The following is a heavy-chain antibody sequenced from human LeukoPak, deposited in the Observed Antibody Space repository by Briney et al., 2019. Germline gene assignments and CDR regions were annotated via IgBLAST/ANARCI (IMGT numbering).Heavy chain of an antibody. CDR2: INWKSDRI. J-gene: IGHJ4*02. CDR3: GKDTNAGGMDY. Sequence: GGSLRLSCAASGFTFDQYAMHWVRQTPGKGLQWVSGINWKSDRIGYADSVKGRFTVSRDNAKNSLYLQMNSLRAEDTALYYCGKDTNAGGMDYWGQGTLVTVSS. V-gene: IGHV3-9*01. D-gene: IGHD6-13*01. CDR1: GFTFDQYA.